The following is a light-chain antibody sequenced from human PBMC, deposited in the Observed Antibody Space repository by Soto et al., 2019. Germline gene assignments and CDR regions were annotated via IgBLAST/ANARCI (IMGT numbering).Light chain of an antibody. Sequence: DIQMTQSPSTLSASVADRVTITCRASQSISSWLAWYQQKPGKAPRLLIYDASNLKTGVASRFSGSGSGTEFALTISSLQPDDFATYYCQQYSSFPWTFGQGTKVEFK. CDR3: QQYSSFPWT. J-gene: IGKJ1*01. CDR2: DAS. CDR1: QSISSW. V-gene: IGKV1-5*01.